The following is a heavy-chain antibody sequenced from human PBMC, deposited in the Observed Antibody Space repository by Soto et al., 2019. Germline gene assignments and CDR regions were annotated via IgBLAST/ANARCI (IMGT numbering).Heavy chain of an antibody. CDR2: ISYDGSNK. J-gene: IGHJ5*02. D-gene: IGHD2-21*02. V-gene: IGHV3-30*18. Sequence: GGSLRLSCAASGFTFSSYGMHWVRQAPGKGLEWVAVISYDGSNKYYADSVKGRFTISRDNSKNTLYLQMNSLRAEDTAVYYCAKDPYKHIVVVTATGYNWFDPWGQGTLVTVSS. CDR1: GFTFSSYG. CDR3: AKDPYKHIVVVTATGYNWFDP.